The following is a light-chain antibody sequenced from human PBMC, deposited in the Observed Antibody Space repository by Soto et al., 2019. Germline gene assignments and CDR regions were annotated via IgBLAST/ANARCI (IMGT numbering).Light chain of an antibody. V-gene: IGLV2-11*01. Sequence: QSALTQPRSVSGSTGQSVTISCTGTSSDVGGYNYVSWYQQHPGKAPKLMIYDVSKRPSGVPDRFSGSKSGNTASLTISGLQAEDEADYYCCSYAGSPYVVFGGGTKLTVL. CDR2: DVS. CDR1: SSDVGGYNY. CDR3: CSYAGSPYVV. J-gene: IGLJ2*01.